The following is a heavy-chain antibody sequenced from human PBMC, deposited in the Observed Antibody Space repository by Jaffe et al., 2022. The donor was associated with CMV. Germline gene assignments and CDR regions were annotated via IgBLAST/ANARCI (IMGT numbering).Heavy chain of an antibody. CDR3: AKVTGVSNHYYYGMDV. Sequence: EVQLLESGGGLVQPGGSLRLSCAASGFTFSSYAMSWVRQAPGKGLEWVSAISGSGGSTYYADSVKGRFTISRDNSKNTLYLQMNSLRAEDTAVYYCAKVTGVSNHYYYGMDVWGQGTTVTVSS. CDR2: ISGSGGST. CDR1: GFTFSSYA. D-gene: IGHD2-8*01. J-gene: IGHJ6*02. V-gene: IGHV3-23*01.